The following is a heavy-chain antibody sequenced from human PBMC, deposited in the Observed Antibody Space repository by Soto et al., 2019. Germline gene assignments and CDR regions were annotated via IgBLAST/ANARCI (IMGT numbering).Heavy chain of an antibody. D-gene: IGHD3-22*01. CDR3: ARDILNYYDSSGYFDY. Sequence: ASVKVSCKASGYTFTSYYMHWVRQAPGQGLEWMGIINPSGGSTSYAQKFQGRVTMTRDTSTSTVYMELSSLRSEDTAVYYCARDILNYYDSSGYFDYWGQGTLVTVSS. CDR1: GYTFTSYY. V-gene: IGHV1-46*01. J-gene: IGHJ4*02. CDR2: INPSGGST.